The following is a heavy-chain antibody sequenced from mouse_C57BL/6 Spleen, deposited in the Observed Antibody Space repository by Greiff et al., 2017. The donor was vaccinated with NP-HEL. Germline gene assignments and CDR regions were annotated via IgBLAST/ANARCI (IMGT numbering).Heavy chain of an antibody. J-gene: IGHJ4*01. D-gene: IGHD2-1*01. V-gene: IGHV1-76*01. CDR3: ARSGNYPYYAMDY. CDR1: GYTFTDYY. CDR2: IYPGSGNT. Sequence: VQRVESGAELVRPGASVKLSCKASGYTFTDYYINWVKQRPGQGLEWIARIYPGSGNTYYNEKFKGKATLTAEKSSSTAYMQLSSLTSEDSAVYFCARSGNYPYYAMDYWGQGTSVTVSS.